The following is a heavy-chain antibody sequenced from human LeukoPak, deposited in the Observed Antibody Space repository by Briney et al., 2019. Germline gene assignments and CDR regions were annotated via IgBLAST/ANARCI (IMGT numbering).Heavy chain of an antibody. CDR1: GFTFSSYV. CDR2: SSGGGGFT. V-gene: IGHV3-23*01. J-gene: IGHJ4*02. D-gene: IGHD1-26*01. Sequence: GGSLRLSCAASGFTFSSYVMSWVRQAPGKGLEWVSSSSGGGGFTYYADSVKGRFTISRDNSRNTLYLQMDSLRIEDTAVYYCAKNSPPPGYSAFAIYDYWGQGTLVTVSP. CDR3: AKNSPPPGYSAFAIYDY.